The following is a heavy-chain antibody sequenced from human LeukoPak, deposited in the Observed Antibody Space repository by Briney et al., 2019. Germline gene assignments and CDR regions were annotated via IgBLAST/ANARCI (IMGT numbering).Heavy chain of an antibody. CDR1: GFTFSSYS. CDR2: TSSTSTYI. D-gene: IGHD5-12*01. Sequence: GGSLRLSCAASGFTFSSYSMNWVRQAPGKGLEWVSSTSSTSTYIYYADSLKGRFTISRDNAKNSLYLQMNSLRAEDTAVYYCARDSNSGYDRTFDYWGQGTLVTVSS. V-gene: IGHV3-21*01. CDR3: ARDSNSGYDRTFDY. J-gene: IGHJ4*02.